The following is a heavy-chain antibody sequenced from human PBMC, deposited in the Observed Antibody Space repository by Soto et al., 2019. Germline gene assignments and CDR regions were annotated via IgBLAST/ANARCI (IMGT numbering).Heavy chain of an antibody. J-gene: IGHJ4*02. CDR3: ARGRYFDASGGCANY. CDR2: ISGSGHAT. V-gene: IGHV3-23*01. CDR1: GFMFDNYA. Sequence: EMRLLESGGGSVSPGASARLSCLTSGFMFDNYAMSWVRQSPARGLEWVAAISGSGHATYYTQSVRGRFTISREKSKKAVFLQMNNARTEETAIYYCARGRYFDASGGCANYWGLGTLVTVSP. D-gene: IGHD5-12*01.